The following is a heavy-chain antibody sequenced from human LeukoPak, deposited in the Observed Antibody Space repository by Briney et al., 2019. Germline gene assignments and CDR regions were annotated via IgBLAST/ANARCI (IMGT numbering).Heavy chain of an antibody. CDR1: GYSFTIFH. CDR2: INPSDGST. D-gene: IGHD5-12*01. J-gene: IGHJ3*02. CDR3: ARESTFRLLRNVSDI. V-gene: IGHV1-46*01. Sequence: ASVKVSCKASGYSFTIFHIHWVRQAPGQGLEWMGMINPSDGSTSYAQKFQGRVTMTSDTSTSTVATDLSSLRSDDTAVYYCARESTFRLLRNVSDIWGQGTMVTVSS.